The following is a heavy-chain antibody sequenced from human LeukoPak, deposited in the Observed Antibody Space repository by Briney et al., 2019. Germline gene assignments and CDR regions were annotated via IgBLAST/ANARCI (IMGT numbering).Heavy chain of an antibody. CDR1: GFTFSKYW. CDR3: ARDKEEMVRAPYAFGI. D-gene: IGHD3-10*01. V-gene: IGHV3-7*01. Sequence: GGSLRLSCAASGFTFSKYWMTWVRQAPGKGLEWVANIKQDESEKYYVDSVKGRFTISRDNAKNSLYLQMNSLRAEDTAVYYCARDKEEMVRAPYAFGIWAKGQWSPSLQ. CDR2: IKQDESEK. J-gene: IGHJ3*02.